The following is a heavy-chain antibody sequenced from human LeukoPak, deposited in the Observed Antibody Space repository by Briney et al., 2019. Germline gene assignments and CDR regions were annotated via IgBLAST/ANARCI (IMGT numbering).Heavy chain of an antibody. D-gene: IGHD6-13*01. CDR1: GFTYSSYS. CDR2: ISSSSSYI. J-gene: IGHJ3*02. CDR3: ARVRVAYSSRVRAFDI. V-gene: IGHV3-21*01. Sequence: GGSLRLSCAASGFTYSSYSMNWVRQAPGKGLEWVSSISSSSSYIYYADSVKGRFTISRDNAKNSLYLQMNSLRAEDTAVYYCARVRVAYSSRVRAFDIWGQGTMVTVSS.